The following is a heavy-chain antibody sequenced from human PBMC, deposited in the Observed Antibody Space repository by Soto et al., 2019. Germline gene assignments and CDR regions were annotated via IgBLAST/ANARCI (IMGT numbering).Heavy chain of an antibody. D-gene: IGHD1-26*01. CDR2: ISGSGGST. CDR3: AKVPVGATGRFDY. V-gene: IGHV3-23*01. J-gene: IGHJ4*02. Sequence: GXLRLSCARSGFTFSNYAMSWVRQAPGKGLAWVSAISGSGGSTYYADSVKGRFTISRDNSKNTLYLQMNSLRAEDTALYYCAKVPVGATGRFDYWGQGTLVTVSS. CDR1: GFTFSNYA.